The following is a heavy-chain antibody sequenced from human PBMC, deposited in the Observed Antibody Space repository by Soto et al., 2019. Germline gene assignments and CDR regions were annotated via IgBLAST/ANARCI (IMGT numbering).Heavy chain of an antibody. V-gene: IGHV3-23*01. Sequence: GGSLRLSCAASGFTFSSYAMSWVRQAPGKGLEWVSAISGSGGSTYYADSVKVRFTISRDNSKNTLYQQMNSLRAEDAAVDYGVQEPREQWLGDDAFDIWGQGTMVNVSS. CDR2: ISGSGGST. D-gene: IGHD6-19*01. CDR1: GFTFSSYA. J-gene: IGHJ3*02. CDR3: VQEPREQWLGDDAFDI.